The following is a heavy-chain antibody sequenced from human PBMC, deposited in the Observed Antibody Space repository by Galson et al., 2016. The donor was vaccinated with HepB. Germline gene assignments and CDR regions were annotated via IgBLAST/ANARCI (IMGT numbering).Heavy chain of an antibody. J-gene: IGHJ3*02. V-gene: IGHV3-21*01. CDR3: ARTPGYSGTWYDAFDI. Sequence: SLRLSCAASGFTFTSYTMNWVRQSPGKGLEWVSSISGGSSYKYYADSVKGRFTISRDNTKHSLYLQMNSLRDEDTAIYSCARTPGYSGTWYDAFDIWGPGTIVTVSS. D-gene: IGHD6-13*01. CDR2: ISGGSSYK. CDR1: GFTFTSYT.